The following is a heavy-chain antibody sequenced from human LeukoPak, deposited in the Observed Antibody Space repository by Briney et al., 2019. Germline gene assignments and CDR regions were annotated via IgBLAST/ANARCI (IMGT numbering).Heavy chain of an antibody. V-gene: IGHV7-4-1*02. CDR3: ARDILIVVVPAAIEDFYYYGMDV. Sequence: ASVKVSCKASGYTFTSYAMNWVRQAPGQGLEWMGWINTNTGNPTYAQGFTGRFVLSLDTSVSTAYLQISSLKAEDTAVYYCARDILIVVVPAAIEDFYYYGMDVWGQGTTVTVFS. J-gene: IGHJ6*02. CDR1: GYTFTSYA. CDR2: INTNTGNP. D-gene: IGHD2-2*02.